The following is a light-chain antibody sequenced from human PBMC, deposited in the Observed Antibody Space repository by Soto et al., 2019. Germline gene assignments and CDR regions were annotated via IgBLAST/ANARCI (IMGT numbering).Light chain of an antibody. Sequence: DIQMTQSPSSLSASVGDRVTITCRASQGITNFLAWYQQKPGKVPKLLIYEASTLQSGVPSRFSGSGSGTDFTPTISSLQPEDVATYYCQKYNSAPSFGGGTKVDIK. CDR2: EAS. J-gene: IGKJ4*01. CDR3: QKYNSAPS. V-gene: IGKV1-27*01. CDR1: QGITNF.